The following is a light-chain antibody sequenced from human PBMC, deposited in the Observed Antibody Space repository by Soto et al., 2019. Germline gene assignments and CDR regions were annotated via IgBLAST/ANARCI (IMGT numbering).Light chain of an antibody. CDR1: QSTSR. CDR3: QQSSNWPYT. CDR2: DAS. Sequence: ETVLTQSPATLSLSPGERATLSCRASQSTSRLAWYQQKPGQAPRLLIYDASNRATGFPARFSGSGSGTDFTLTISSLEPEDFAVYYCQQSSNWPYTFGQGTKLEIK. J-gene: IGKJ2*01. V-gene: IGKV3-11*01.